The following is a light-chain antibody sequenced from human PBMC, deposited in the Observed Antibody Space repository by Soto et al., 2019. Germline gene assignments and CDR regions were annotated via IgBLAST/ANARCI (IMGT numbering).Light chain of an antibody. J-gene: IGKJ3*01. CDR1: QSVSSN. Sequence: EIVLTQSPATLSVSPGETAALSCRASQSVSSNLAWYQQKPGQAPRLLIYGASTRATGIPDRFSGSGSGTDFTLTISRVEPEDFALYYCHQYGRSPIFTFGPGTRVDMK. V-gene: IGKV3-20*01. CDR2: GAS. CDR3: HQYGRSPIFT.